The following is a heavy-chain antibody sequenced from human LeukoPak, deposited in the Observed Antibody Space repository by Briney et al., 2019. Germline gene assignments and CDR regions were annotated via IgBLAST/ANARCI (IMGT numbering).Heavy chain of an antibody. V-gene: IGHV3-7*01. D-gene: IGHD5-18*01. CDR2: IKPDGSEK. CDR3: AREDVDIGMVTNNYYYGMDV. Sequence: GSLRLSCAASGFIFSNSWMTWVRQAPGKGLEWVANIKPDGSEKYYVGSVKGRFTISRDNAKNSLYLQMNSLRAEDTAVYYCAREDVDIGMVTNNYYYGMDVWGQGTTVTVSS. CDR1: GFIFSNSW. J-gene: IGHJ6*02.